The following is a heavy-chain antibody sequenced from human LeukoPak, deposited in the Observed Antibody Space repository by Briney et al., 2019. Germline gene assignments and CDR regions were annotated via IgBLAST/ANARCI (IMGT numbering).Heavy chain of an antibody. D-gene: IGHD6-13*01. CDR2: IWYDGSNK. CDR3: ARVLYSSSWTDY. J-gene: IGHJ4*02. CDR1: GFTFSSYG. Sequence: GGSLRLSCAASGFTFSSYGMHWVRQAPGKGLERVAVIWYDGSNKYYADSVKGRFTISRDNSKNTLYLQMNSLGAEDTAVYYCARVLYSSSWTDYWGQGTLVTVSS. V-gene: IGHV3-33*01.